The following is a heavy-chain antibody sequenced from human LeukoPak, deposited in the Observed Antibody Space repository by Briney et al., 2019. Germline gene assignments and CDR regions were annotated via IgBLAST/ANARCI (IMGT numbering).Heavy chain of an antibody. V-gene: IGHV3-53*01. CDR3: ARGASPDV. CDR2: ICRGGGT. D-gene: IGHD3-16*01. J-gene: IGHJ6*04. CDR1: GFTVTGSY. Sequence: GGSLRLSCAASGFTVTGSYMTWVRQAPGKGLEWVSIICRGGGTSYANSVRGRFTVSRDNSKNTLYLQMNSLRAEDTAVYYCARGASPDVWGKGTTVTVSS.